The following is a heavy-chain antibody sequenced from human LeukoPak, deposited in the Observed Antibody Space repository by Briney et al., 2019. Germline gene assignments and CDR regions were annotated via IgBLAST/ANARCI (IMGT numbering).Heavy chain of an antibody. V-gene: IGHV4-59*01. CDR3: ARNQYYGSGSFDY. CDR1: GGSINSYY. D-gene: IGHD3-10*01. J-gene: IGHJ4*02. Sequence: KPSETLSLTCTVSGGSINSYYWSWIRQPPGKGLEWIGYIYYSGSTNYNPSLKSRVTMSVDTSENQFSLKLSSVTAADTAVYYCARNQYYGSGSFDYWGQGTLVTVSS. CDR2: IYYSGST.